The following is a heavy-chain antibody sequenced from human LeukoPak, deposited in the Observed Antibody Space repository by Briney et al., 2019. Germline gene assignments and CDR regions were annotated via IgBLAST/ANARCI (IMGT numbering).Heavy chain of an antibody. D-gene: IGHD5-18*01. CDR1: GDSINDYY. Sequence: SETLSPTCTVSGDSINDYYWSWIRQSPGKGLEWIGYIYYSGSTSYNPSLKSRVTISLDTSNNHFSLKLRSVTAADTAVYYCARGGGYSYGPFDYWGQGTLVTVSS. V-gene: IGHV4-59*01. CDR2: IYYSGST. CDR3: ARGGGYSYGPFDY. J-gene: IGHJ4*02.